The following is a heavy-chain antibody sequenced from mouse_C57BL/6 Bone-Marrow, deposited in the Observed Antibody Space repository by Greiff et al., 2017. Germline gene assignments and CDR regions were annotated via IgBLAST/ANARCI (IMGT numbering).Heavy chain of an antibody. CDR3: ARYKGPLITTVAPLDY. V-gene: IGHV7-3*01. J-gene: IGHJ2*01. CDR1: GFTFTDYY. CDR2: IRNKANGYTT. Sequence: EVKLMESGGGLVQPGGSLSLSCAASGFTFTDYYMSWVRQPPGKALEWLGFIRNKANGYTTEYRASVKGRFTISRDNSQSILYLQMNALRAVDSATYYCARYKGPLITTVAPLDYWGQGTTLTVSS. D-gene: IGHD1-1*01.